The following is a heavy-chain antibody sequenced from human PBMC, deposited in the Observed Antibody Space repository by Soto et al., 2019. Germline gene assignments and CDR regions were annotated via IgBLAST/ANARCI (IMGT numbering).Heavy chain of an antibody. D-gene: IGHD4-17*01. CDR2: ISYDGSNK. CDR3: ARYCGGSFEY. V-gene: IGHV3-30-3*01. J-gene: IGHJ4*03. Sequence: GGSVRRSCAASGFTCSSYAMHWVRQAPGKGLEWVAVISYDGSNKYYADSVKGRLTISRDNSKNALYLQMNSLRAEDTAVYYCARYCGGSFEYWGRGSLVNVSS. CDR1: GFTCSSYA.